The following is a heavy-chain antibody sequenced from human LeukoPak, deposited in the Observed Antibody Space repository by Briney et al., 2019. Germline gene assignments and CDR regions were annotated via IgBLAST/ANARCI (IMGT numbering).Heavy chain of an antibody. D-gene: IGHD5-24*01. V-gene: IGHV4-34*01. CDR2: INHSGST. Sequence: SETLSLTCAVYGGSFSGYYWSWIRQPPGKGLEWIGEINHSGSTNYNPSLKSRVTISVDTSKNQFSLKLSSVTAADTAVYYCARRKPKMATVGYWGQGTLATVSS. CDR1: GGSFSGYY. CDR3: ARRKPKMATVGY. J-gene: IGHJ4*02.